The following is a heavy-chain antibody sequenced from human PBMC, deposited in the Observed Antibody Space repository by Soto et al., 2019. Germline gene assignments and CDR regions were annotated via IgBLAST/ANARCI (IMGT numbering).Heavy chain of an antibody. J-gene: IGHJ4*02. CDR3: VRGTPTPGLDY. D-gene: IGHD1-7*01. CDR2: INRRGSDA. CDR1: DFLLSDYA. V-gene: IGHV3-7*03. Sequence: EVQLVESGGGLVQPGGSLRLSCAVSDFLLSDYAMNWVRQAPGKGLEWVANINRRGSDAHYVASVRGSFTISRDNAKNSLYLQMKSLRGEDTAVYFCVRGTPTPGLDYWGQGTLVTVSS.